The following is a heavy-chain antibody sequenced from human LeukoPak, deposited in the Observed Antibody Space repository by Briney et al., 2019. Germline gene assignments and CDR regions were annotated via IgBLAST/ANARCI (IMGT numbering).Heavy chain of an antibody. Sequence: ASVKVSCKASGGTFSSYAISWVRQAPRQGLEWMGGIIPIFGTANYAQKFQGRVTITADESTSTAYMELSSLRSEDTAVYYCARDNRTYYDILTGYYEADYWGQGTLVTVSS. J-gene: IGHJ4*02. CDR3: ARDNRTYYDILTGYYEADY. CDR1: GGTFSSYA. D-gene: IGHD3-9*01. CDR2: IIPIFGTA. V-gene: IGHV1-69*13.